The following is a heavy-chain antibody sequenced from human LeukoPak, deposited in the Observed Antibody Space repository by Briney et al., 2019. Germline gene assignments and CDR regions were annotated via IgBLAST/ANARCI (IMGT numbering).Heavy chain of an antibody. V-gene: IGHV4-59*01. CDR3: ARRRIVVVPAAFHYYYYMDV. CDR1: GGSISSYY. D-gene: IGHD2-2*01. Sequence: SETLSLTCTVSGGSISSYYWSWIRQPPGKGLEWIGYIYYSGSTNYNPSLKSRVTISVDTSKNQFSLKLSSVTAADTAVYYCARRRIVVVPAAFHYYYYMDVWGKGTTVTISS. J-gene: IGHJ6*03. CDR2: IYYSGST.